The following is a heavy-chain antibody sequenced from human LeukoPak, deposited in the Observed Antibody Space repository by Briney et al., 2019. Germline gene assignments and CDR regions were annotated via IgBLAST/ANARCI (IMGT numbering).Heavy chain of an antibody. CDR1: GVSFASFG. CDR2: IWYDGSDK. CDR3: ARDARETVMLTADF. J-gene: IGHJ4*02. D-gene: IGHD3-16*01. V-gene: IGHV3-33*01. Sequence: GRSLRLSCVASGVSFASFGVNWVRQAPGKGLEWVAVIWYDGSDKYYADSVKGRFTISRDNSKNMLYLQMSSLRAEDTAVYYCARDARETVMLTADFWGQGTLVTVSS.